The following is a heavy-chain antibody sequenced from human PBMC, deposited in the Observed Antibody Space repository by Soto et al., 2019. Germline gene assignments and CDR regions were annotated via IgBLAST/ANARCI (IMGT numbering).Heavy chain of an antibody. D-gene: IGHD3-3*01. CDR2: ISAYNGNT. J-gene: IGHJ5*02. CDR1: GYTFTSYN. Sequence: GASVKVSCKASGYTFTSYNINWVRQAPGQGLEWMGWISAYNGNTNYAQKFQGRVTMTTDTSTSTAYMELRSLRSDDTAVYYCARGVDFGVVIGYNWFDPWGQGTLVTVSS. V-gene: IGHV1-18*01. CDR3: ARGVDFGVVIGYNWFDP.